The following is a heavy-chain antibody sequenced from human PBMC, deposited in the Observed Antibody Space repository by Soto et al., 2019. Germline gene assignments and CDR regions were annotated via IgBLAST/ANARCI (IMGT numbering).Heavy chain of an antibody. CDR1: GYTFTSYF. Sequence: ASVKVSCKASGYTFTSYFISWVRQAPGQGLEWMGWISAYNGNTNYAQKLQGRVTMTTDTSTSTAYMELRSLRSDDTAVYYCARDCSGGSCGTFDYWGQGTLVTVSS. V-gene: IGHV1-18*01. CDR3: ARDCSGGSCGTFDY. CDR2: ISAYNGNT. D-gene: IGHD2-15*01. J-gene: IGHJ4*02.